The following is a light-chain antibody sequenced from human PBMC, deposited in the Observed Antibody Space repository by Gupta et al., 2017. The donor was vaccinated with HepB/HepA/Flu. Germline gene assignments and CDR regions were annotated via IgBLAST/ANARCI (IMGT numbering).Light chain of an antibody. Sequence: DIQMTQSPSSLSASVGDRVTITCRASQSISSYLNWYQQKPGKAPKLLIYAASSLQSGVPSRFSGSGYGTDFTLTISSLQPEDFETYYCQQSYSTPPYTFGQGTKLEIK. CDR2: AAS. CDR1: QSISSY. CDR3: QQSYSTPPYT. V-gene: IGKV1-39*01. J-gene: IGKJ2*01.